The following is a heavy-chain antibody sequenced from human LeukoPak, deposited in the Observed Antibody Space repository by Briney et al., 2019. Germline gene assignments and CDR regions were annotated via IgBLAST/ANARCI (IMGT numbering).Heavy chain of an antibody. CDR2: IYYSGST. V-gene: IGHV4-31*03. Sequence: PSQTLSLTCTVSGGSVSSGGHYWSWIRQHPGKGLEWIGYIYYSGSTYYNPSLKSRVTISVDTSKNQFSLKLSSATAADTAVYYCARAYYYDSSGYYWDVNNWFDPWGQGTLVTVSS. CDR3: ARAYYYDSSGYYWDVNNWFDP. D-gene: IGHD3-22*01. CDR1: GGSVSSGGHY. J-gene: IGHJ5*02.